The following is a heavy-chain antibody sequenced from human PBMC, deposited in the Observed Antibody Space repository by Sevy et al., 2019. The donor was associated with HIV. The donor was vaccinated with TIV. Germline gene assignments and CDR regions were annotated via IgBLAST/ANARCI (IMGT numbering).Heavy chain of an antibody. J-gene: IGHJ4*02. D-gene: IGHD6-13*01. Sequence: SETLSLTCTVSGGSISSGGYYWSWIRQHPGKGLEWIGYIYYSGSTYYYPSLKSRVTISVDTSKNQFSLKLSSVTAADTAVYYCASIPYSSSYSFDYWGQGTLVTVSS. CDR3: ASIPYSSSYSFDY. CDR1: GGSISSGGYY. CDR2: IYYSGST. V-gene: IGHV4-31*03.